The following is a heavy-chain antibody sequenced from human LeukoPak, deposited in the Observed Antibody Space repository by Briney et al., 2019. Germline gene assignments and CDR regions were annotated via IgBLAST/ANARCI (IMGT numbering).Heavy chain of an antibody. CDR2: IYYSGST. Sequence: SETLSLTCTVSGGSISSSSYYWGWIRQPPGKGLEWIGSIYYSGSTYYNPSLKSRVTISVDTSENQFSLKLISVTAADTAVYYCARALIDGYSYSLDCWGQGTLVTVSS. D-gene: IGHD5-24*01. CDR1: GGSISSSSYY. J-gene: IGHJ4*02. V-gene: IGHV4-39*01. CDR3: ARALIDGYSYSLDC.